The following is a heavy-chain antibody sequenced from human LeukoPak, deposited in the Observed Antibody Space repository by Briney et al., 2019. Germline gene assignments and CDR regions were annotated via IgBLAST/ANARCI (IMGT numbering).Heavy chain of an antibody. CDR1: GFTFSSYA. V-gene: IGHV3-23*01. CDR2: ISGSGGST. D-gene: IGHD3-10*01. CDR3: AKNYFGSGSDAFDI. Sequence: GGSLRLSCAASGFTFSSYAMSWARQAPGKGLEWVSAISGSGGSTFYADSVKGRFTISRDNSENTLYLQMNSLRAEDTAVYFCAKNYFGSGSDAFDIWGQGTMVTVSS. J-gene: IGHJ3*02.